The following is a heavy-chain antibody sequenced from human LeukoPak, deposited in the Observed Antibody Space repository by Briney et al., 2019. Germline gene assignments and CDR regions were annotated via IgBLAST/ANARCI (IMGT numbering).Heavy chain of an antibody. Sequence: GGSLRLSCAASGFTFKNSWMSWVRQAPGKGLEWVAVISYEGSNKYYADSVKGRFTISRDNSKNTLYLQMNSLRAEDTAVYYCARGTVIVVVPAAIDYWGQGTLVTVSS. CDR1: GFTFKNSW. J-gene: IGHJ4*02. V-gene: IGHV3-30-3*01. D-gene: IGHD2-2*01. CDR2: ISYEGSNK. CDR3: ARGTVIVVVPAAIDY.